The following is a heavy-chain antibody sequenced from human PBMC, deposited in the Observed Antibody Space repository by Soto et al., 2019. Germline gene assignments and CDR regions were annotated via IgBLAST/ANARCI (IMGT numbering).Heavy chain of an antibody. CDR3: ARAHYDYTLTDY. J-gene: IGHJ4*02. CDR1: GGSISSGGYY. CDR2: IYYSGST. V-gene: IGHV4-31*03. Sequence: PSETLSLTCTVSGGSISSGGYYWSWIRQHPGKGLEWIGYIYYSGSTYYNPSLKSRVTISVDTSKNQFSLKLSSVTAADTAVCYCARAHYDYTLTDYWGPGPLVTVSS. D-gene: IGHD3-16*01.